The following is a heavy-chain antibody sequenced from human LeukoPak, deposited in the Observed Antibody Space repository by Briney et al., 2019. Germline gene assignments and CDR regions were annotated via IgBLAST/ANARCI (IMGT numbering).Heavy chain of an antibody. CDR1: GFTFSNFG. V-gene: IGHV3-30*02. CDR2: IRFDGDNR. Sequence: PGGSLRLSCAASGFTFSNFGMHWVRQAPGKGLEWVGFIRFDGDNRYYADSAKGRFIISRDNSKNTVYPQMNSLRAEDTAVYYCTKGGDYSSSSPDYWGQGTLVTVSS. CDR3: TKGGDYSSSSPDY. D-gene: IGHD6-13*01. J-gene: IGHJ4*02.